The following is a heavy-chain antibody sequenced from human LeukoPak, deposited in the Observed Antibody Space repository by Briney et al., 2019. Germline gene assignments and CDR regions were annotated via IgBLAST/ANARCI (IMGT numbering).Heavy chain of an antibody. CDR3: AKDAHFLYGGKRDYYFDY. CDR2: IRYDGSDK. CDR1: GFTFVSYG. D-gene: IGHD4-23*01. J-gene: IGHJ4*02. V-gene: IGHV3-30*02. Sequence: GGSLRLSCAASGFTFVSYGMHWVRQAPGKGREWVTFIRYDGSDKDYADSVKGRFTISRDNSKNTLYLQMNSLRREDTAVYYCAKDAHFLYGGKRDYYFDYWGQGTLVTVSS.